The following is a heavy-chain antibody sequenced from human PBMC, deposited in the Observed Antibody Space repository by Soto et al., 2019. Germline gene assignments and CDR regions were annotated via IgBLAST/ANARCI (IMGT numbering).Heavy chain of an antibody. V-gene: IGHV5-51*01. CDR1: EYTFTSYW. J-gene: IGHJ4*02. Sequence: GESLKISCKGSEYTFTSYWIGWVRQMPGRGLEWMGIVYPGDSDTRYSPSFQGQVTISADKSISTAYLQWSSLVPSDTAMYYCARHNGGAVAATLDYWGQGSLVTVSS. CDR3: ARHNGGAVAATLDY. D-gene: IGHD6-19*01. CDR2: VYPGDSDT.